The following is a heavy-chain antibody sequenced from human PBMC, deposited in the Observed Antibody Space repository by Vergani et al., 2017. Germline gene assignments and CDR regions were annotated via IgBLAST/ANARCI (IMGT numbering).Heavy chain of an antibody. V-gene: IGHV3-7*01. CDR1: GFTFSSYW. CDR2: IKQDGSEK. J-gene: IGHJ5*02. Sequence: EVQLVESGGGLVQPGGSLRLSCAASGFTFSSYWMSWVRQAPGKGLEWVANIKQDGSEKYYVDSVKGRFTISRDNAKNSLYLQMNSLRAEDTAVYYCARENPYYDFWSGYYGWWFDPWGQGTLVTVSS. D-gene: IGHD3-3*01. CDR3: ARENPYYDFWSGYYGWWFDP.